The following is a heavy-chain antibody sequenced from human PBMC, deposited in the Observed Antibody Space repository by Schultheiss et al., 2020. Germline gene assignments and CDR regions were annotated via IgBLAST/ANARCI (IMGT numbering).Heavy chain of an antibody. Sequence: GESLKIACAASGFTFSNAWMTWVRQAPGKGLEWVGHIKLKSAGGTTDYAAPVQGRFTISRDDSKNTLYLQMNSLRAEDTAVYYCAKDLAILTTVTRGIDYWGQGTLVTVSS. J-gene: IGHJ4*02. CDR1: GFTFSNAW. CDR3: AKDLAILTTVTRGIDY. D-gene: IGHD4-17*01. V-gene: IGHV3-15*01. CDR2: IKLKSAGGTT.